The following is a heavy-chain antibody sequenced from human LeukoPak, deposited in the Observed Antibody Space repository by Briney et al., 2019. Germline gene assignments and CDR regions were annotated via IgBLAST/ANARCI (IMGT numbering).Heavy chain of an antibody. CDR1: GGTFSSYA. V-gene: IGHV1-69*06. D-gene: IGHD5-12*01. Sequence: ASVKVSCKASGGTFSSYAISWVRQAPGQGLEWMGGIIPIFGTANYAQKFQGRVTTTADKSTSTAYMELSSLRSEDTAVYYCARERDYIVDDAFDIWGQGTMVTVSS. CDR2: IIPIFGTA. CDR3: ARERDYIVDDAFDI. J-gene: IGHJ3*02.